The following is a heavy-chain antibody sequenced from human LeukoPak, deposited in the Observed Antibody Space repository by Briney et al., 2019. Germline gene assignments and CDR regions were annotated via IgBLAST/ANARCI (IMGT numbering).Heavy chain of an antibody. V-gene: IGHV3-7*03. CDR3: AKDFYSGWYTDLDY. CDR1: GFTFSSSW. D-gene: IGHD6-13*01. Sequence: GGSLRLSCAASGFTFSSSWMSWVRQAPGKGLEWVANINQDGSEKYFVDSVRGRFTISRDNAKNTLYLQMNSLRSEDTAVYYCAKDFYSGWYTDLDYWGQGTLVTVSS. CDR2: INQDGSEK. J-gene: IGHJ4*02.